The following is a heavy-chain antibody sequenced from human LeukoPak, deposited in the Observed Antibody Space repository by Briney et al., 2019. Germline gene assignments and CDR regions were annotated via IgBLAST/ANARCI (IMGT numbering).Heavy chain of an antibody. CDR3: ARDLRGAYSSSWLLEIGYMDV. Sequence: GRSLRLSCAASGFTFSSYAMHWVRQAPGLGLEWVAVISYDGSNKYYADSVKGRFTISRDNSKNTLYLQMNSLGAEDTAVYYCARDLRGAYSSSWLLEIGYMDVWGKGTTVTVSS. D-gene: IGHD6-13*01. V-gene: IGHV3-30*01. J-gene: IGHJ6*03. CDR1: GFTFSSYA. CDR2: ISYDGSNK.